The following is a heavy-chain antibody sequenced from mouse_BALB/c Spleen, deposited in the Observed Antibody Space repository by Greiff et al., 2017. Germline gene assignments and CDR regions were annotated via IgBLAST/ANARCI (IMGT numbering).Heavy chain of an antibody. V-gene: IGHV1-14*01. CDR2: INPYNDGT. Sequence: EVKLQESGPELVKPGASVKMSCKASGYTFTSYVMHWVKQKPGQGLEWIGYINPYNDGTKYNEKFKGKATLTSDKSSSTAYMELSSLTSEDSAVYYCARYYGSSYVGYAMDYWGQGTSVTVSA. D-gene: IGHD1-1*01. CDR1: GYTFTSYV. CDR3: ARYYGSSYVGYAMDY. J-gene: IGHJ4*01.